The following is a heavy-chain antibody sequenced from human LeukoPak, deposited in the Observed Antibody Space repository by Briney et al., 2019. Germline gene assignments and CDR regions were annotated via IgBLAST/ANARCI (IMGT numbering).Heavy chain of an antibody. CDR1: GFTFSSYS. D-gene: IGHD2/OR15-2a*01. Sequence: PGGSLRLSCAASGFTFSSYSMNWVRQAPGKGLEWVSSISSSSSYIYYADSVKGRFTISRDNSKNTLYLQMNSLRAEDTAVYYCARGGARVYAAYYYGMDVWGQGTTVTVSS. CDR3: ARGGARVYAAYYYGMDV. V-gene: IGHV3-21*01. CDR2: ISSSSSYI. J-gene: IGHJ6*02.